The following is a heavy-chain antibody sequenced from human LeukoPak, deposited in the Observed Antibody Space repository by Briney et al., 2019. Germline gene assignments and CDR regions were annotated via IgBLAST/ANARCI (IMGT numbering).Heavy chain of an antibody. CDR1: GFTFSTYG. J-gene: IGHJ6*03. CDR3: AKDGRSYYYYYMDA. CDR2: IRYDGSDK. V-gene: IGHV3-30*02. Sequence: GGSLRLSCAASGFTFSTYGMHWVRQAPGKGLEWVAFIRYDGSDKYYADSVKGRFTISRDNSKNTLYLQMNSLRAEDTAVYYCAKDGRSYYYYYMDAWGKGTTVTISS.